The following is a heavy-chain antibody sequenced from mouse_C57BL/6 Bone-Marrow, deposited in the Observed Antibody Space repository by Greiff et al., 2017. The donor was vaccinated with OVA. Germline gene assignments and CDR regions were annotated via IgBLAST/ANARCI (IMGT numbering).Heavy chain of an antibody. D-gene: IGHD2-1*01. V-gene: IGHV1S81*02. CDR3: ARMGGNYEMDD. Sequence: QVQLQQPGAELVKPGASVKLSCKASGYTFTSYWMHWVKQRPGQGLEWIGEINPSNGRTNYNEKFKSKATLTVDKSSSTAYMQLSSLTSEDSAVYYCARMGGNYEMDDWGQGTTLTVSS. CDR1: GYTFTSYW. J-gene: IGHJ2*01. CDR2: INPSNGRT.